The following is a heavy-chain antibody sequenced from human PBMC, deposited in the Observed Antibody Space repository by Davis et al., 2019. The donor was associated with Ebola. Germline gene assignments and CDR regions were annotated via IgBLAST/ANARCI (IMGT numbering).Heavy chain of an antibody. CDR1: GGSISSYY. V-gene: IGHV4-59*12. D-gene: IGHD3-16*02. Sequence: MPSETLSLTCTVSGGSISSYYWSWIRQPPGKGLEWIGYIYYSGSTNYNPSLKSRVTISVDTSKNQFSLKLSSVTAADTAVYYCARVQYDYIWGSYRTSLDYYYYGMDVWGQGTTVTVSS. CDR3: ARVQYDYIWGSYRTSLDYYYYGMDV. J-gene: IGHJ6*02. CDR2: IYYSGST.